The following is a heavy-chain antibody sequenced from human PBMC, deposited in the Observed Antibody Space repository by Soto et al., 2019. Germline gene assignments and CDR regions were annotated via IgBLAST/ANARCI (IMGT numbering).Heavy chain of an antibody. D-gene: IGHD6-13*01. CDR1: GGTFSSYR. V-gene: IGHV1-69*13. CDR2: IVPIYRTA. Sequence: XSGKVCFKASGGTFSSYRINWVRQAPGQGLEWVGGIVPIYRTADYAQKFQGGVTITADESARTAYLEVRSLKPQDTAVYYCARDSGAKLSSSWGQGTLVTVSS. CDR3: ARDSGAKLSSS. J-gene: IGHJ4*02.